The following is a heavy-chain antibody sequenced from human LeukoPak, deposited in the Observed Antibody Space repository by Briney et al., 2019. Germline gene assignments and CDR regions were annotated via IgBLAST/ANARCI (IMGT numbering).Heavy chain of an antibody. V-gene: IGHV3-23*01. CDR3: AKLMESTFGTFDY. CDR2: ISGSGGST. D-gene: IGHD3-10*02. Sequence: PGGSLRLSCAASGFTFSSYAMNWVRQAPGKGLEWVSAISGSGGSTYYADSVKGRFTISRDNSKNTLYLQMNSLRAEDTAVYYCAKLMESTFGTFDYWGQGTLVTVSS. J-gene: IGHJ4*02. CDR1: GFTFSSYA.